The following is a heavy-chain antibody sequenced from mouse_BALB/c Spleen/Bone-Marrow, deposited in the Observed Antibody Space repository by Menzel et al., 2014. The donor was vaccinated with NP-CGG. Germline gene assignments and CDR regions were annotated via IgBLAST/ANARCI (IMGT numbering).Heavy chain of an antibody. J-gene: IGHJ4*01. Sequence: SGAELVKPGASVKLSCKASGYTFTSYYMYWVKQRPGQGLEWIGEINPSNSGTNFNEKFKSKATLTVDKSSSTAYMQLSSLTSEDSAVYYCIYYGNPYAMDYWGQGTSVTVSS. CDR1: GYTFTSYY. V-gene: IGHV1S81*02. D-gene: IGHD2-1*01. CDR2: INPSNSGT. CDR3: IYYGNPYAMDY.